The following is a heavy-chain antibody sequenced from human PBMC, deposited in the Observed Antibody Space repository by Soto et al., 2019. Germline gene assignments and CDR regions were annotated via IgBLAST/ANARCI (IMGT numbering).Heavy chain of an antibody. CDR2: ISAYNGNT. Sequence: ASVKVSCKASGYTFTSYGISWVRQAPGQGLEWMGWISAYNGNTNYAQKLQGRVTMTTDTSTSTAYMELRSLRSDDTAVYYCAREDVIVGATGFCDYWGQGTLVT. J-gene: IGHJ4*02. D-gene: IGHD1-26*01. CDR1: GYTFTSYG. V-gene: IGHV1-18*01. CDR3: AREDVIVGATGFCDY.